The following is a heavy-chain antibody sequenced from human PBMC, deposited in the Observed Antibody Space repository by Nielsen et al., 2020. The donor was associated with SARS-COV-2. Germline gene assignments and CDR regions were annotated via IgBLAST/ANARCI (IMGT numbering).Heavy chain of an antibody. CDR2: INFDGTGT. CDR1: GFTFTAYW. J-gene: IGHJ3*01. D-gene: IGHD1-26*01. CDR3: ARDGVVGSTNTFDV. V-gene: IGHV3-74*01. Sequence: GGSLRLSCTASGFTFTAYWMHWVRQAPGKGLTWVSHINFDGTGTSYADSVKGRFIISRDNAKNTVYLQMNSLRAEDTAVYYCARDGVVGSTNTFDVWGQGTVVTVSS.